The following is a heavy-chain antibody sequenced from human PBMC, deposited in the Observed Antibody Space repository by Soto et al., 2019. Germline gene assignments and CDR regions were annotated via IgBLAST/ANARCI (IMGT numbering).Heavy chain of an antibody. D-gene: IGHD3-22*01. CDR2: IWYDGSNK. V-gene: IGHV3-33*01. J-gene: IGHJ4*02. CDR1: GFTFSSYG. CDR3: ARDEGGYYQSLKYYFDY. Sequence: GGSLRLSCAASGFTFSSYGMHWVRQAPGKGLEWVAVIWYDGSNKYYADSVKGRFTISRDNSKNTLYLQMNSLRAEDTAVYYCARDEGGYYQSLKYYFDYWGQGTLVTVSS.